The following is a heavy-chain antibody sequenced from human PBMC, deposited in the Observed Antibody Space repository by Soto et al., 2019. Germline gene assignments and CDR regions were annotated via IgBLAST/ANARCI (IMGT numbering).Heavy chain of an antibody. CDR3: ARGWGSGKRPFR. J-gene: IGHJ4*02. D-gene: IGHD3-10*01. V-gene: IGHV4-59*01. CDR2: IYYSGST. CDR1: GGSISSYY. Sequence: SETLSLTCTVSGGSISSYYWSWIRQPPGKGLEWIGYIYYSGSTNYNPSLKSRVTISVDTSKNQFSLKLSSVTAADTAVYYCARGWGSGKRPFRWGQGTLVTVSS.